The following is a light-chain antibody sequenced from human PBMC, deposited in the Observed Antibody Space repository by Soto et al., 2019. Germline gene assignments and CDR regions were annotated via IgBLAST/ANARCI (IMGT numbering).Light chain of an antibody. J-gene: IGKJ1*01. Sequence: EVVLTQSPGTVSLSPGERATLSCRASQSVTSNYLAWYQQKPGQAPRLLIYAASSRATGIPDRFSGSGSGTDFTLSISRLEPEDFAVYYCHQYGSSITWTFGRGTKVEIK. CDR3: HQYGSSITWT. CDR1: QSVTSNY. CDR2: AAS. V-gene: IGKV3-20*01.